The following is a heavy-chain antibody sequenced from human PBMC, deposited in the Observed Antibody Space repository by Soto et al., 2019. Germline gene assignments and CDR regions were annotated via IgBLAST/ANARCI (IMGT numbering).Heavy chain of an antibody. Sequence: QVQLQESGPGLVKPSQTLSLTCTVSGGSINSANYYWNWIRQHPGKGLEWIGSISYSWTTSYNPSLKSLVTITVDTATNHDSLKLRSETAADTAVYYCARLGITAPGGWLDPWRQGTLVTGPS. J-gene: IGHJ5*02. CDR1: GGSINSANYY. CDR3: ARLGITAPGGWLDP. CDR2: ISYSWTT. V-gene: IGHV4-31*01. D-gene: IGHD6-13*01.